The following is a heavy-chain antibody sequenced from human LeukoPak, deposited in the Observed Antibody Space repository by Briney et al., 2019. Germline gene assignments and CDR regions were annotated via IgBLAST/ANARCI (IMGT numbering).Heavy chain of an antibody. D-gene: IGHD5-24*01. V-gene: IGHV3-23*01. CDR3: AKAPRDGYLPFDH. Sequence: QPGGSLRLSCAASGLTFAGCAMSWARQARGKGLEWVSGINGIWGSTYYADSVKGRLTISRDNSKNPLYLQMKSLSAEDKAVSYCAKAPRDGYLPFDHWGQGTLVTVSS. CDR1: GLTFAGCA. J-gene: IGHJ5*02. CDR2: INGIWGST.